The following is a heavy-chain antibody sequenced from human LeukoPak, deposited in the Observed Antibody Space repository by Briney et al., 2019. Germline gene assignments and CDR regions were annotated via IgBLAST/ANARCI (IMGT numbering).Heavy chain of an antibody. CDR3: ARARSSYNPVYFYYYMDV. CDR2: ISWNSGSI. V-gene: IGHV3-9*01. D-gene: IGHD1-14*01. CDR1: GFTFDDYA. Sequence: GGSLRLSCAASGFTFDDYAMHWVRQAPGKGLEWVSGISWNSGSIGYADSVKGRFTISRDNAKNSLYLQMNSLRAEDTAVYYCARARSSYNPVYFYYYMDVWGKGTTVTISS. J-gene: IGHJ6*03.